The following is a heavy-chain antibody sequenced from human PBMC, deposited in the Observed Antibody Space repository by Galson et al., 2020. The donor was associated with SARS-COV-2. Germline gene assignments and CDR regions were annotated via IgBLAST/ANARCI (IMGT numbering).Heavy chain of an antibody. V-gene: IGHV4-59*01. CDR1: DGPMSSYY. Sequence: ETSETLSLTCSVSDGPMSSYYWSWIRQPPGKGLEWIGYISYSGSANYNPSLRSRVTISVDLSKNQISLKVTSVTAADTAVYYCARDPAPLYGDNYYYGMDVWGRGTTVTVSS. CDR3: ARDPAPLYGDNYYYGMDV. J-gene: IGHJ6*02. D-gene: IGHD4-17*01. CDR2: ISYSGSA.